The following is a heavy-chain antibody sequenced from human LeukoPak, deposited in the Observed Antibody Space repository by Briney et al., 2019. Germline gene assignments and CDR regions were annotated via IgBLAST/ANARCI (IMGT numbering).Heavy chain of an antibody. Sequence: PSETLSLTCTVSGGSISSSSYYWGWIRQPPGKGLEWIGSIYYSGSTYYNPSLKSRVTISVDTSKNQFSLKLSSVTAADTAVYYCARQDIAAAGAFDYWGQGTLVTVCS. J-gene: IGHJ4*02. CDR2: IYYSGST. CDR3: ARQDIAAAGAFDY. D-gene: IGHD6-13*01. CDR1: GGSISSSSYY. V-gene: IGHV4-39*01.